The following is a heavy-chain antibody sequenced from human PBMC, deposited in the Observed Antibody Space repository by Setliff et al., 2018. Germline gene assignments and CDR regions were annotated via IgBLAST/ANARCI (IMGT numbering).Heavy chain of an antibody. CDR3: ARGRDFWSGYLVY. CDR1: GYTFTGYY. Sequence: ASVKVSCKASGYTFTGYYMHWVRQAPGQGLEWMGWINPNSGGTNYAQKFQGWVTMTKDTSISTAYMELSRLRSDDTAVYYCARGRDFWSGYLVYWGQGTLVTVSS. D-gene: IGHD3-3*01. V-gene: IGHV1-2*04. CDR2: INPNSGGT. J-gene: IGHJ4*02.